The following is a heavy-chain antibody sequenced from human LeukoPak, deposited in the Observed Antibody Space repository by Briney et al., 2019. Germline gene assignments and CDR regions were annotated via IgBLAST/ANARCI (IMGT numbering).Heavy chain of an antibody. D-gene: IGHD6-13*01. CDR3: ARSGTAAGRRDY. CDR1: GGSIYSYY. Sequence: SETLSLTSTVSGGSIYSYYSSWIWQTPGKGLEWIGYVYFSVSTNYNPSLRGRVTISVDSSKNQFSLKLNSVNAADTAVYYCARSGTAAGRRDYWGQGTLVTVSS. V-gene: IGHV4-59*01. J-gene: IGHJ4*02. CDR2: VYFSVST.